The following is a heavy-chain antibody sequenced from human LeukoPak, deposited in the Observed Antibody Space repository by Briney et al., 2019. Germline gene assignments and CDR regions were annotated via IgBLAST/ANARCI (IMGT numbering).Heavy chain of an antibody. CDR2: INHSGST. J-gene: IGHJ4*02. D-gene: IGHD6-13*01. CDR3: ARGGPYSSSWYRL. Sequence: SETLTLTCAVYGGSFSGYYWSWIRQPPGKGLEWIGEINHSGSTNYNPSLKSRVTISVDTSKNQFSLQLSSVTAADTAVYYCARGGPYSSSWYRLGGQGTLVTVSS. V-gene: IGHV4-34*01. CDR1: GGSFSGYY.